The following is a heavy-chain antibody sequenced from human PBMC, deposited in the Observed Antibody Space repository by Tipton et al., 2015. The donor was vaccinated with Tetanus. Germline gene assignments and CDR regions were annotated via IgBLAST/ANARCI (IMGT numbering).Heavy chain of an antibody. V-gene: IGHV4-61*08. CDR1: GASLRGGDYH. CDR2: ISGSGTT. J-gene: IGHJ4*02. Sequence: GLVKPSETLSLTCTVSGASLRGGDYHWSWIRQPPGKGLEWLAYISGSGTTNSNYYLESRITMTQDTSRNQFSLKLTAVTAADTAVYYCARDSYYSSRWSFADYWGQGTLVTVSS. CDR3: ARDSYYSSRWSFADY. D-gene: IGHD3-22*01.